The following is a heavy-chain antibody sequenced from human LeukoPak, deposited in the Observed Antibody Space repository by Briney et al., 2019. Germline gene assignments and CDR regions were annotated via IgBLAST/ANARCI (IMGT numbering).Heavy chain of an antibody. D-gene: IGHD3-9*01. CDR2: ISSSGSTI. J-gene: IGHJ4*02. V-gene: IGHV3-48*03. CDR3: ARADRGGYDILAGYYANLVFDY. Sequence: AGGSLRLSCAASGFTFSSYEMNWVRQAPGKGLEWVSYISSSGSTIYYADSVKGRFTISRDNAKNSLYLQMNSLRAEDTAVYYCARADRGGYDILAGYYANLVFDYWGQGTLVTVSS. CDR1: GFTFSSYE.